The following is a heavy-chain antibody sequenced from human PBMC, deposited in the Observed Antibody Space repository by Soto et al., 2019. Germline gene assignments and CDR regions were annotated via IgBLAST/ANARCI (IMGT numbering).Heavy chain of an antibody. V-gene: IGHV3-21*01. CDR3: ARVYCTNGVCHCRDWYFDL. Sequence: EVQLVESGGGLVKPGGSLRLSCAASGFTFSSYSMNWVRQAPGKGLEWVSSISSSSSYIYYADSVKGRFTISRDNAKNSLYLQMNSLRAEDTAVYYCARVYCTNGVCHCRDWYFDLWGRGTLVTVSS. CDR2: ISSSSSYI. D-gene: IGHD2-8*01. CDR1: GFTFSSYS. J-gene: IGHJ2*01.